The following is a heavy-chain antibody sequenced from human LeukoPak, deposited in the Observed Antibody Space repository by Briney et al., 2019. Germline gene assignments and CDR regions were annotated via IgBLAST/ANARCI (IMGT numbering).Heavy chain of an antibody. CDR1: GFTFNNYA. V-gene: IGHV3-23*01. CDR3: AKVRGYYDRGGHYLEY. CDR2: ISGSGGST. Sequence: GGSLRLSCAVSGFTFNNYAMTWVRQAPGKGLEWVSSISGSGGSTYYADSVKGRFTVSRDNSRNSLDLQMSSQRAEDTAVYYCAKVRGYYDRGGHYLEYWGQGTLVTVSS. D-gene: IGHD3-22*01. J-gene: IGHJ4*02.